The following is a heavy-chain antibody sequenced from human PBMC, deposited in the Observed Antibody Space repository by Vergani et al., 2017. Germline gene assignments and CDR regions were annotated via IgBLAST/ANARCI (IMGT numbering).Heavy chain of an antibody. CDR3: ARLTDYGGNPNGEYYFDY. CDR1: GFTFSSYG. D-gene: IGHD4-23*01. Sequence: QVQLVESGGGVVQPGRSLRLSCAASGFTFSSYGMHWVRQAPGKGLEWVAVIWYDGSNKYYADSVKGRFTISRDNSKNTLYLQMNSLRAEDTAVYYCARLTDYGGNPNGEYYFDYWGQGTLVTVSS. V-gene: IGHV3-33*01. J-gene: IGHJ4*02. CDR2: IWYDGSNK.